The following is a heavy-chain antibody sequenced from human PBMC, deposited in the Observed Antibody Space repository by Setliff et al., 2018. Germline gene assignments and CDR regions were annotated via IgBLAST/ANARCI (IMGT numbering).Heavy chain of an antibody. CDR3: ATEGRGVTTAH. D-gene: IGHD4-17*01. CDR2: IVPQTRTT. J-gene: IGHJ4*02. CDR1: GVTFSTYA. Sequence: ASVKVSCKASGVTFSTYAMNWVRQAPGQGLEWVGVIVPQTRTTSYAQKFQGRVTITADESTTTGYMELSGLRSDDAAVYFCATEGRGVTTAHWGQGTLVTVSS. V-gene: IGHV1-69*13.